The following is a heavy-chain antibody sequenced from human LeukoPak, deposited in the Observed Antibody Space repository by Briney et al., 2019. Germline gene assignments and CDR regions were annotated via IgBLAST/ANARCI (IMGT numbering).Heavy chain of an antibody. D-gene: IGHD3-16*02. CDR1: GFIFRDFS. V-gene: IGHV3-7*01. J-gene: IGHJ4*02. Sequence: GGSLRLSCSVSGFIFRDFSMSWVRQAPGKGLEWVAKMNEYGSEIFYVDSVKGRFTISRDNGKNSLYLQMNRLRAEDTAVYYCARHRTASDYWGQGTLVTVSS. CDR2: MNEYGSEI. CDR3: ARHRTASDY.